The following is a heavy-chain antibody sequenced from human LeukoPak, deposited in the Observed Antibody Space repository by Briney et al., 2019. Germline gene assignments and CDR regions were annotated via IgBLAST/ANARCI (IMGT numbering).Heavy chain of an antibody. Sequence: SETLSLTCTVSGGSISSYFWSWIRQPPGKGLEWIGYIYHSGSTNYNPSLKSRITISVDTSKNQFSLKLSSVTAADTAVYYCAKLDSSTCYAYHARFEPWGQGTLVTVSS. D-gene: IGHD2-2*01. CDR1: GGSISSYF. CDR2: IYHSGST. CDR3: AKLDSSTCYAYHARFEP. J-gene: IGHJ5*02. V-gene: IGHV4-59*01.